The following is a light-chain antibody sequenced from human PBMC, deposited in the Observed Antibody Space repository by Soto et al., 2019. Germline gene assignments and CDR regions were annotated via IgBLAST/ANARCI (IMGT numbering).Light chain of an antibody. CDR1: QTISTW. J-gene: IGKJ1*01. CDR3: QQYNSYWT. V-gene: IGKV1-5*01. CDR2: DAS. Sequence: DIQVTQSPPTLSASVGDRVTITCRASQTISTWMAWYQQKPGKAPKLLVYDASTLESGVPSRFSGSGSGTEFTLTINSLQPDDFATYYCQQYNSYWTFGQGTKVDIK.